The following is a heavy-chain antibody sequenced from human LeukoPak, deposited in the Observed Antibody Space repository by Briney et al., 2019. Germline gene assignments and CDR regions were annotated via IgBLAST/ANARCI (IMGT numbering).Heavy chain of an antibody. Sequence: PGGSLRLSCAASGFTFSGSAMHWVRQASGKGLEWVGRIRSKANSYATAYAASVKGRFTISRDDSKNTAYLQMNSLKTEDTAVYYCTTVPREGLIVVVSPPDYWGQGTLVTVSS. CDR2: IRSKANSYAT. CDR3: TTVPREGLIVVVSPPDY. CDR1: GFTFSGSA. J-gene: IGHJ4*02. V-gene: IGHV3-73*01. D-gene: IGHD3-22*01.